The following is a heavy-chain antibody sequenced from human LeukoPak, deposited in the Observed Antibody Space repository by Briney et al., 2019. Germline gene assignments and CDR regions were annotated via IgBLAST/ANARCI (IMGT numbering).Heavy chain of an antibody. J-gene: IGHJ6*03. CDR2: INANTGVT. CDR1: GFTFTGHY. Sequence: ASVKVSCKTSGFTFTGHYMHWVRQAPGQGLEWMGWINANTGVTHYAVKFQGRVTITRDTSISTVYMDLSSLQSDDTAVYYCARDVWGSGNYNDYYYYYYMDVWGKGTTVTISS. CDR3: ARDVWGSGNYNDYYYYYYMDV. D-gene: IGHD3-10*01. V-gene: IGHV1-2*02.